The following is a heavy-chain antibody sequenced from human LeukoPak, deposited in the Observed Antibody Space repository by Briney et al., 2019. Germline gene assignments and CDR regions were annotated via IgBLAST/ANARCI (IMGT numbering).Heavy chain of an antibody. Sequence: AASVKVSCKASGGTFSSYTISWVRQAPGQGLEWMGRIIPILGIANYAQKFQGRVTITADKSTSTAYMELSSLRSEDTAVYYCARDTALLRGYYFDYWGQGTLVTVSS. CDR1: GGTFSSYT. D-gene: IGHD2-21*01. CDR2: IIPILGIA. CDR3: ARDTALLRGYYFDY. J-gene: IGHJ4*02. V-gene: IGHV1-69*04.